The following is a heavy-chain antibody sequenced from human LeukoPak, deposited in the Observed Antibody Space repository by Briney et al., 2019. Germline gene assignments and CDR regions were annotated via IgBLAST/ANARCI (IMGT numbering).Heavy chain of an antibody. J-gene: IGHJ4*02. CDR1: GFSCSSYS. CDR2: ISHSGSAE. Sequence: PGGSLRVSCAASGFSCSSYSMNWVRQAPGKGVEWISYISHSGSAEHYTDSVKGRFTIYRDNAKNALYLQMNSLRAEDTALYFCSSDYVFALDYWSQGTLVTVSS. D-gene: IGHD3-10*02. CDR3: SSDYVFALDY. V-gene: IGHV3-48*01.